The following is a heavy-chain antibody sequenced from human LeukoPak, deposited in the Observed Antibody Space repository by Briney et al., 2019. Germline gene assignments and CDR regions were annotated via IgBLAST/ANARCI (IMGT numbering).Heavy chain of an antibody. CDR1: GGTFSSYA. D-gene: IGHD3-22*01. Sequence: SVKLSCKASGGTFSSYAISWVRQAPGQGLEWMGGIIPIFGTANYAQKFQGRVTITADESTSTAYMELSSLRSEDTAVYYCARDLRIGYYDSSVIGAFDIWGQGTMVTVSS. CDR3: ARDLRIGYYDSSVIGAFDI. V-gene: IGHV1-69*01. CDR2: IIPIFGTA. J-gene: IGHJ3*02.